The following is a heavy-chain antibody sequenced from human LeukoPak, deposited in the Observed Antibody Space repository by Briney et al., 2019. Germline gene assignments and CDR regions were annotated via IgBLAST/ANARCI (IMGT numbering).Heavy chain of an antibody. J-gene: IGHJ5*02. Sequence: GGSLRLSCVASGFTFSNFAMTWVRQAPGKGLEWVSSIVGSGVSTFYADSVKGRFTTSRDNSKNTLYLQMNSLRAEDTAVYYCAKGKAYNNLDWFDPWGQGTLGTVSS. CDR1: GFTFSNFA. CDR3: AKGKAYNNLDWFDP. CDR2: IVGSGVST. V-gene: IGHV3-23*01. D-gene: IGHD4-11*01.